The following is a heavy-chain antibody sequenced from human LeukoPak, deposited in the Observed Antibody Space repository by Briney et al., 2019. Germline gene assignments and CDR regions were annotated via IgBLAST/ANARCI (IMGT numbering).Heavy chain of an antibody. J-gene: IGHJ4*02. D-gene: IGHD3-9*01. V-gene: IGHV4-39*07. CDR3: ARDRYLRYFDY. Sequence: SETLSLTCTVSGGSISSSGYYWSWIRQPPGKGLEWIGEINHSGSTNYNPSLKSRVTISVDTSKNQFSLKLSSVTAADTAVYYCARDRYLRYFDYWGQGTLVTVSS. CDR1: GGSISSSGYY. CDR2: INHSGST.